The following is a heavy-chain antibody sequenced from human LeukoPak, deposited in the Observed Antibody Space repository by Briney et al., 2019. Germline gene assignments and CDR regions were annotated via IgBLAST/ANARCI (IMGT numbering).Heavy chain of an antibody. CDR2: INHSGST. CDR3: ARVKATMVRGPWRVFDY. CDR1: GGSFSGYY. D-gene: IGHD3-10*01. Sequence: SETLSLTCAVYGGSFSGYYWSWIRQPPGKGLEWIGEINHSGSTNYSPSLKSRVTISVDTSKNQFSLKLSSVTAADTAVYYCARVKATMVRGPWRVFDYWGQGTLVTVSS. J-gene: IGHJ4*02. V-gene: IGHV4-34*01.